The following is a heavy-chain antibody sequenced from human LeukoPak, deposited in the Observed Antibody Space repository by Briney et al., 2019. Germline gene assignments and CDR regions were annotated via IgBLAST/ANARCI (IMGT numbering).Heavy chain of an antibody. V-gene: IGHV4-61*10. Sequence: SETLSLTCTVSGGSVSSGSYYWSWIRQPAGKGLEWIGRIYSSGTTTYNPSLKSRVAMSVDTSRNQFSLKLSSVTAADTAVYYCARVPPIAVAGSSYYYAMDVWGQGTTVTVSS. CDR2: IYSSGTT. J-gene: IGHJ6*02. D-gene: IGHD6-19*01. CDR1: GGSVSSGSYY. CDR3: ARVPPIAVAGSSYYYAMDV.